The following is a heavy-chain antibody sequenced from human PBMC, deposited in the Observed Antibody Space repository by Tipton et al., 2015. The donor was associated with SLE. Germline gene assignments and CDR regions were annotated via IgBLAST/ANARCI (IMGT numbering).Heavy chain of an antibody. CDR2: IYTSGST. CDR3: ARDSAVNFWYFDL. J-gene: IGHJ2*01. Sequence: GLVKPSETLSLTCAVYGASFSDYYWSWIRHPPGKGLEWIGRIYTSGSTNYNPSLKSRVTISLDTSKNQFSLRLTSVTAADTAMYYCARDSAVNFWYFDLWGRGTLVTVPS. CDR1: GASFSDYY. V-gene: IGHV4-59*10. D-gene: IGHD3/OR15-3a*01.